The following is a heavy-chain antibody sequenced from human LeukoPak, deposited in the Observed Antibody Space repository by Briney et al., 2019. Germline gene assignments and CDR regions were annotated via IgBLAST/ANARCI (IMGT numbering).Heavy chain of an antibody. J-gene: IGHJ4*02. CDR1: GGSISSYY. V-gene: IGHV4-59*01. Sequence: PSETLSLTRTVSGGSISSYYWSWIRQPPGKGLEWIGYIYYSGTTNYNPSLKSRVTISVDTSKNQFSLKLSSVTAADTALYYCARMQRGYYFDYWGQGTLVTASS. CDR3: ARMQRGYYFDY. D-gene: IGHD2-15*01. CDR2: IYYSGTT.